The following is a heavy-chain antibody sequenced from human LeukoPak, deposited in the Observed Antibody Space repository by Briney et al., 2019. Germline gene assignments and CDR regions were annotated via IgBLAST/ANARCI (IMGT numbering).Heavy chain of an antibody. CDR2: ISRNSGTI. D-gene: IGHD2-8*01. CDR1: GFTFDDYA. V-gene: IGHV3-9*01. J-gene: IGHJ3*02. CDR3: AKDLEIYLTCISFRGAFDI. Sequence: GGSLRLSCAASGFTFDDYAMRWVRQAPGKGLEWISVISRNSGTIGYADSVKGRFTISRDNAQNSLYLQMNSLRGEDTALYYCAKDLEIYLTCISFRGAFDIWGQGTMVTVSS.